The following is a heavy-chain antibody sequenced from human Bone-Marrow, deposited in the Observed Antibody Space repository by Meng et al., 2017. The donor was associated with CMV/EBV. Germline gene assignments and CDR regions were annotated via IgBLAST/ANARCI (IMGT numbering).Heavy chain of an antibody. Sequence: KVSCKASGGTFSSYAISWVRQAPGQGLEWMGGIIPIFGTANYAQKFQGRVTITTDESTSTAYMELSSLRSEDTAVYYCARGNIVVVPAAVYYYYYGMDVWGQGTTVTVYS. J-gene: IGHJ6*02. CDR2: IIPIFGTA. V-gene: IGHV1-69*05. CDR1: GGTFSSYA. D-gene: IGHD2-2*01. CDR3: ARGNIVVVPAAVYYYYYGMDV.